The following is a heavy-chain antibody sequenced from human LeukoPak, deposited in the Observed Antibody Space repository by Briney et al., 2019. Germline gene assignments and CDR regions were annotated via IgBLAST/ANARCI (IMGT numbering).Heavy chain of an antibody. J-gene: IGHJ4*02. Sequence: GGSLRLSCAASGFTFSSYWMSWVRQAPGKGLEWVANIKQDGSEKYYVDSVKGRFTISRDNAKNSLYLQMNSLRAEDTAVYYCARDKGDYYDSSGLCYWGQGTLVTVSS. CDR3: ARDKGDYYDSSGLCY. CDR1: GFTFSSYW. D-gene: IGHD3-22*01. CDR2: IKQDGSEK. V-gene: IGHV3-7*01.